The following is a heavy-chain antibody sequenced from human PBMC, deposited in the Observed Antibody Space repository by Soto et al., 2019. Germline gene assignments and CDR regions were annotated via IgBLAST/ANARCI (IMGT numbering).Heavy chain of an antibody. Sequence: GESLKISCKGSGYSFTSYWIGWVRQMPGKGLEWMGIIYPGDSDTRYSPSFQGQVTISADKSISTAYLQWSSLKASDTALYYCARHPGTYVDTATPNYFDYGGQGTLVTVPS. CDR3: ARHPGTYVDTATPNYFDY. J-gene: IGHJ4*02. CDR2: IYPGDSDT. CDR1: GYSFTSYW. V-gene: IGHV5-51*01. D-gene: IGHD5-18*01.